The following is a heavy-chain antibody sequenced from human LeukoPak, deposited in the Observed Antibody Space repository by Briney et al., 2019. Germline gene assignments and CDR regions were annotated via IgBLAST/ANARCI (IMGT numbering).Heavy chain of an antibody. Sequence: ASVKVSCKASGYTFTSYGISWVRQPPGQGLEWMGWISAYNGNTNYAQKVQGRVTMTTETSTSTAYMELRSLRSDDTAVYYCARDGTYCRSSCYYYIDVWGKGTTVTVSS. D-gene: IGHD6-6*01. CDR3: ARDGTYCRSSCYYYIDV. J-gene: IGHJ6*03. CDR1: GYTFTSYG. V-gene: IGHV1-18*01. CDR2: ISAYNGNT.